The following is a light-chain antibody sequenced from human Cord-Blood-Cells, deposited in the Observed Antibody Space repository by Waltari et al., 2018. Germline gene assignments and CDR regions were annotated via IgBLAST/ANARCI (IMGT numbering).Light chain of an antibody. J-gene: IGLJ1*01. CDR2: EVS. V-gene: IGLV2-23*02. CDR3: CSYAGSYV. Sequence: QSALTQPASVSGSPGQSLTISCTGTSSDVGSYNLVSWYQQHPGKAPKLMIYEVSKRPSGVSTRFSGSKSGNTASLTISGLQAEDEADYYCCSYAGSYVFGTGTKVTVL. CDR1: SSDVGSYNL.